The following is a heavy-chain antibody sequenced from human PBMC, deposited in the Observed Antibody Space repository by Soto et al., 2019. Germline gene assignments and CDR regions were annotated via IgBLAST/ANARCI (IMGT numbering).Heavy chain of an antibody. CDR2: IYWYDDK. CDR1: GFSVSTSGVG. V-gene: IGHV2-5*01. CDR3: AHNGVRQFGEFSYRRIDF. J-gene: IGHJ4*02. D-gene: IGHD3-10*01. Sequence: QITLTEAGPTLVQPPQTLTLTCNVSGFSVSTSGVGVGWIRPPPGKALESIALIYWYDDKRYSPSLKSRLTITKDTTKNQVVLTMTIMDPMDTATYYCAHNGVRQFGEFSYRRIDFWGQGTLVTVSS.